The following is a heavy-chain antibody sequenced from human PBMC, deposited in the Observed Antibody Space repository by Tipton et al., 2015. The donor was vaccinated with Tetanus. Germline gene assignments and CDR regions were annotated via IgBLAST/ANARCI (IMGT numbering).Heavy chain of an antibody. V-gene: IGHV4-61*08. Sequence: GLVKPSETLALTCTVSGGSLRGGDHYWSWIRQPPGKGLEWLAYVSSSGASNSNYFLKSRITVSRDTSKNQFSLRLASVTAADTAVYFCARANYDFSMKGPFDSWGQGILVVVSA. CDR1: GGSLRGGDHY. J-gene: IGHJ4*02. CDR3: ARANYDFSMKGPFDS. D-gene: IGHD3-3*01. CDR2: VSSSGAS.